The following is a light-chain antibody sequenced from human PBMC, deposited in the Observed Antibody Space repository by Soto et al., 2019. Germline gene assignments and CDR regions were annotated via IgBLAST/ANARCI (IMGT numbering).Light chain of an antibody. CDR1: QSVSSN. CDR3: QQYNNWKYT. J-gene: IGKJ2*01. CDR2: GAS. Sequence: EIVMTQSPATLSVSPGERATLSCRASQSVSSNLAWYQQKPGQAPRLHIYGASTRATGIPARFSGSGSGTEFTLTISSLQSEDFAVYYCQQYNNWKYTFGQGTKLEIK. V-gene: IGKV3-15*01.